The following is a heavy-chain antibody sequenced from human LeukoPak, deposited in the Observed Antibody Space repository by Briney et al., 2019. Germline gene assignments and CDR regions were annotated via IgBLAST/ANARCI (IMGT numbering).Heavy chain of an antibody. CDR2: INPNSGGT. J-gene: IGHJ4*02. Sequence: EASVKVSCKASGYTFTGYYMHWVRQAPGQGLEWMGWINPNSGGTNYAQKFQGRVTMTRDTSISTAYMELSTLRSDDTAVYYCARVRRQWLVKLDYFDYWGQGTLVTVSS. V-gene: IGHV1-2*02. CDR3: ARVRRQWLVKLDYFDY. CDR1: GYTFTGYY. D-gene: IGHD6-19*01.